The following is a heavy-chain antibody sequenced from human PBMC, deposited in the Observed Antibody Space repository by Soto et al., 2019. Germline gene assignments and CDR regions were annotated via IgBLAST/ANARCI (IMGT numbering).Heavy chain of an antibody. CDR1: VASISSSGYY. V-gene: IGHV4-39*01. CDR2: IYYSGTT. D-gene: IGHD2-21*02. J-gene: IGHJ6*02. Sequence: PSETLSLTGTASVASISSSGYYWAWIRQPPGKGLEWIGSIYYSGTTYYNPSRKSLVTMSGDTSQNEFCLKLSSVTAADTAVYYCARQGVTGRIEGNYYGMDVWGLGTTVTVSS. CDR3: ARQGVTGRIEGNYYGMDV.